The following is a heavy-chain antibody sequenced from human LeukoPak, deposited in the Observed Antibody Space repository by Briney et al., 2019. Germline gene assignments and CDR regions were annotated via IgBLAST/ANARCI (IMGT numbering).Heavy chain of an antibody. CDR1: GFTVSSNC. CDR2: IYSGGST. Sequence: PGGSLRLSCAASGFTVSSNCMSWVRQAPGKGLEWVSVIYSGGSTYYADSVKGRFTISRDNSKNTLYLQMNSLRAEDTAVYYCARDSRSYDAFDIWGQGTMVTVSS. J-gene: IGHJ3*02. CDR3: ARDSRSYDAFDI. D-gene: IGHD3-10*01. V-gene: IGHV3-53*01.